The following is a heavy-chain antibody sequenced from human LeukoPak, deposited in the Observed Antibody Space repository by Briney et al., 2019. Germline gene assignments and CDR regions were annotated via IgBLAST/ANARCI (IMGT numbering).Heavy chain of an antibody. CDR3: ARDGGDGSLDV. J-gene: IGHJ6*04. CDR1: EFTFSSYS. D-gene: IGHD2-21*01. CDR2: ISSSSSTI. V-gene: IGHV3-48*01. Sequence: PGGSLRPSCAASEFTFSSYSMNWVRQAPGKGLEWVSYISSSSSTIYYADSVKGRFTISRDNAKNSLYLQMNSLRAEDTAVYYCARDGGDGSLDVWGKGTTVTVSS.